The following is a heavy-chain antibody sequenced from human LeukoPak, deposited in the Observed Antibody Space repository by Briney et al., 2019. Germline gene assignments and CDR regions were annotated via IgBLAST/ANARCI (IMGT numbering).Heavy chain of an antibody. CDR2: IKQDGSEK. J-gene: IGHJ4*02. Sequence: GGSLRLSCAASGFTFSSHWMSWVRQAPGKGLEWVANIKQDGSEKYYVDSVKGRFTISRDNAKNSLYLQMNSLRAEDTAVYYCASDGYFEPYDYWGQGTLVTVSS. CDR3: ASDGYFEPYDY. V-gene: IGHV3-7*01. D-gene: IGHD2/OR15-2a*01. CDR1: GFTFSSHW.